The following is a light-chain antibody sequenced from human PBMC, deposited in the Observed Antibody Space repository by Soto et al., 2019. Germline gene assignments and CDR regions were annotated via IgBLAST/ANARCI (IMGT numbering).Light chain of an antibody. J-gene: IGKJ2*01. CDR3: QQYDNLLYT. CDR2: DAS. V-gene: IGKV1-33*01. Sequence: DIQMTQSPSTLSASVGDRVTITCRASQSISRSLAWYQHQPGKAPKLLIYDASNLETGVPSRFSGSGSGTDFTFTISSLQPEDIATYYCQQYDNLLYTFGQGTKVDIK. CDR1: QSISRS.